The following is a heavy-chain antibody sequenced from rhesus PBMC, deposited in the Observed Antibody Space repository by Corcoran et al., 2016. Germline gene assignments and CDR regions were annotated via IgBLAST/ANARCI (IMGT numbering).Heavy chain of an antibody. D-gene: IGHD4-29*01. V-gene: IGHV4-165*01. CDR2: ISGSSGST. CDR1: GGSFSGYS. Sequence: QVQLQESGPGLVKPSETLSLTCAVSGGSFSGYSWGWIRQPPGKGLEWIGYISGSSGSTDYNPSLKSRVTISTDTSKNQFSLKLSSVTAADTAVYYCARETYGSSYSDYWGQGVLVTVSS. J-gene: IGHJ4*01. CDR3: ARETYGSSYSDY.